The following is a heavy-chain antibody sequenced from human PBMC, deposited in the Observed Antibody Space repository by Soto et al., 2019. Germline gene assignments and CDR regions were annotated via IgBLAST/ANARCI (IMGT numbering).Heavy chain of an antibody. Sequence: QVQLVQSGAEVRKPGASVKVSCKASGYTFSRHDINWVRQATGQGLEWMGWMNPKSGNTGYAQKFQGRVSMTRNTSITTAYMELGSLRSADTAVYYCAVFGPASNCKSWGYYFDSWGQGSLVTVSS. V-gene: IGHV1-8*01. J-gene: IGHJ4*02. CDR2: MNPKSGNT. CDR3: AVFGPASNCKSWGYYFDS. D-gene: IGHD1-1*01. CDR1: GYTFSRHD.